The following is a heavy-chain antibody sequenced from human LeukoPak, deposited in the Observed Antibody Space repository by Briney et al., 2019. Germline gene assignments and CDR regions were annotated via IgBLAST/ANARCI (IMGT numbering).Heavy chain of an antibody. CDR1: GFTFSSYA. CDR2: ISYDGSNK. Sequence: PGRSLRLSCAASGFTFSSYAMHWVRQAPGKGLEWVAVISYDGSNKYYADSVKGRFTISRDNSKNTLYLQMNSLRAEDTAVYYCAAVAGPRDYWGQGTLVTVSS. J-gene: IGHJ4*02. D-gene: IGHD6-19*01. V-gene: IGHV3-30-3*01. CDR3: AAVAGPRDY.